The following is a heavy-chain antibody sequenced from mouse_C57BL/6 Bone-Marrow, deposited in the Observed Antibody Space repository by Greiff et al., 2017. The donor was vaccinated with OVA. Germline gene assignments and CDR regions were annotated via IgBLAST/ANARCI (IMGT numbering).Heavy chain of an antibody. CDR2: ISSGGSYT. J-gene: IGHJ3*01. V-gene: IGHV5-6*01. CDR3: ARQRGNYEFAY. CDR1: GFTFSSYG. D-gene: IGHD2-1*01. Sequence: EVHLVESGGDLVKPGGSLKLSCAASGFTFSSYGMSWVRQTPDKRLEWVATISSGGSYTYYPDSVKGRFTISRDNAKNTLYLQMSSLKSEDTAMYYCARQRGNYEFAYWGQGTLVTVSA.